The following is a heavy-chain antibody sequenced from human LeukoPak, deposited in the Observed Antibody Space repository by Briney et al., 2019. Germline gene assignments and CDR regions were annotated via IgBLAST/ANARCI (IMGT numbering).Heavy chain of an antibody. D-gene: IGHD6-6*01. J-gene: IGHJ5*02. CDR1: GGSISSGSYY. Sequence: PSQTLSLTCTVSGGSISSGSYYWSWIRQPAGKGLEWIGRIYTSGSTNYNPSLKSRVTISVDTSKNQFSLKLSSVTAADTAVYYCAREEVAARVIDPWGQGTLVTVSS. CDR2: IYTSGST. CDR3: AREEVAARVIDP. V-gene: IGHV4-61*02.